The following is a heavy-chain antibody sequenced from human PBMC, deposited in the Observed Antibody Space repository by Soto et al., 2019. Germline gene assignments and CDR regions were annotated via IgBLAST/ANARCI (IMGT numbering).Heavy chain of an antibody. V-gene: IGHV2-5*02. Sequence: QITLKESGPALVKPTQTLTLTCTFSGFSLSVSGVGVGWIRQPPGKALEWLALIYWDDVKRYSPSLKSRLTITKDTSKNQVVLTMTNMDPVDTATYYCARNPGSGTYYKWFDSWGQGILVTVSS. CDR3: ARNPGSGTYYKWFDS. CDR2: IYWDDVK. D-gene: IGHD3-10*01. CDR1: GFSLSVSGVG. J-gene: IGHJ5*01.